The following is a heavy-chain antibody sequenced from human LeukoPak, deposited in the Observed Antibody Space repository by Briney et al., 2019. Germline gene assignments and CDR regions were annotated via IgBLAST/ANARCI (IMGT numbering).Heavy chain of an antibody. Sequence: TETLSLTCTVSGGSVSSGSYYWSWIRQPPGKGLEWIGYIYYSGSTNYNPSLKSRVTISVDTSKNQFSLKLRSVTAADTAVYYCARVPGGGTAANWGQGTMVTVSS. CDR1: GGSVSSGSYY. CDR2: IYYSGST. J-gene: IGHJ3*01. D-gene: IGHD1-7*01. CDR3: ARVPGGGTAAN. V-gene: IGHV4-61*01.